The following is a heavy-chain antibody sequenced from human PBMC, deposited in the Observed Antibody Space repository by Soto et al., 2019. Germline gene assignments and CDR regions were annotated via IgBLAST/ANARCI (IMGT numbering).Heavy chain of an antibody. Sequence: EVQLVESGGGLVQPGGSLRLSCAASGFTFSSYAMSWVRQAPGKGLEWVSAISGSGGSTYYADSVTGRFTISRDNSKDTLYLQMSSLRAEDTAVYYCANDLVRGRRPSVYYINYWGLGTLVTVSS. CDR1: GFTFSSYA. CDR3: ANDLVRGRRPSVYYINY. V-gene: IGHV3-23*04. CDR2: ISGSGGST. J-gene: IGHJ4*02.